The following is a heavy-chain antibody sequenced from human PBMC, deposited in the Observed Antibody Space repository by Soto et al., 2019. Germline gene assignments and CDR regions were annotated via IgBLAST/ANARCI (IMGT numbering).Heavy chain of an antibody. Sequence: QLQLQESGPGLVKPSETLSLTCTVSGGSISSSSYYWGWIRQPPGKGLEWIGSIYYSGSTYYNPCLEGRVTISVDTSENRFSLKLSSVTAADTAVYYCARHTPAISISDHWGQGTLVTVSS. CDR3: ARHTPAISISDH. CDR1: GGSISSSSYY. D-gene: IGHD2-15*01. V-gene: IGHV4-39*01. J-gene: IGHJ4*02. CDR2: IYYSGST.